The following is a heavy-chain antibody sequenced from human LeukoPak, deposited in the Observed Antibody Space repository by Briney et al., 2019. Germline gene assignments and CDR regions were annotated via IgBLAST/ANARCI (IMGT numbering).Heavy chain of an antibody. CDR3: AQLNSGSYYFDY. D-gene: IGHD1-26*01. J-gene: IGHJ4*02. V-gene: IGHV4-59*01. CDR2: IYYSGST. CDR1: GDSISSYY. Sequence: SETLSLTCTVSGDSISSYYWSWIRQPPGKGLEWIGYIYYSGSTNYNPSLKSRVTISVDTSKNQFSLKLSSVTAADTAVYYCAQLNSGSYYFDYWGQGTLVTVSS.